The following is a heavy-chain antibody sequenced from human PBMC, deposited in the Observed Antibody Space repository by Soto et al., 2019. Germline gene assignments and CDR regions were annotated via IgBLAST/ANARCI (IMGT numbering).Heavy chain of an antibody. Sequence: ASVKVSCKASGYTFTSYAMHWVRQAPGQRLEWMGWINAGNGNTKYSQKFPGRVTITRDTSASTAYMELSSLRSEDTAVYYCARDLSGSSGLRYFDWLPNPFFDYWGQGTLVTVSS. D-gene: IGHD3-9*01. V-gene: IGHV1-3*01. J-gene: IGHJ4*02. CDR1: GYTFTSYA. CDR2: INAGNGNT. CDR3: ARDLSGSSGLRYFDWLPNPFFDY.